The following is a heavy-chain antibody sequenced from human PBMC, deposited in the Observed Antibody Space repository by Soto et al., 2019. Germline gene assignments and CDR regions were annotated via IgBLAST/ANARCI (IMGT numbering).Heavy chain of an antibody. V-gene: IGHV4-39*01. Sequence: SETLTITCTVSDSSISSSSYYWGWSRQPTGKRLECIGSIYYIGTTYYNPSIKSRVTIFVDTSKNQFSLKLSAVTAADTAVYYCARVGITEKTVDYWGQGTLVTVSS. CDR2: IYYIGTT. D-gene: IGHD1-20*01. CDR3: ARVGITEKTVDY. CDR1: DSSISSSSYY. J-gene: IGHJ4*02.